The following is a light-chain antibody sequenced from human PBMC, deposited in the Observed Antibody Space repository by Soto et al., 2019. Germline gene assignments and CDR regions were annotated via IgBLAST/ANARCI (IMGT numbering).Light chain of an antibody. Sequence: DIQMTQSPSTLSASVGDRVTITCRASQSISTCLTWYQQKPGKAPKLLIYEASSLKNGVPSRFSGSGSGTEFTLTISSLQPDDFASYYCQQYNGYPHTFGQGTKLEIK. CDR1: QSISTC. J-gene: IGKJ2*01. CDR3: QQYNGYPHT. V-gene: IGKV1-5*03. CDR2: EAS.